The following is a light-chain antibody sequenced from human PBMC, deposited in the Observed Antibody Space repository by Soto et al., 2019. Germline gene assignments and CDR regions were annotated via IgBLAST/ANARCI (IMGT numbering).Light chain of an antibody. CDR3: SSFAGNNNLV. CDR1: SSDVGGYNY. V-gene: IGLV2-8*01. CDR2: EVS. J-gene: IGLJ2*01. Sequence: QSALTQPPSASGSPGQSVTISCTGTSSDVGGYNYVSWYQQHPGKAPKLMISEVSKRPSGVPDRCSGSNSGNTASLTVSGLQAEDEADYYFSSFAGNNNLVFGGGTKLTVL.